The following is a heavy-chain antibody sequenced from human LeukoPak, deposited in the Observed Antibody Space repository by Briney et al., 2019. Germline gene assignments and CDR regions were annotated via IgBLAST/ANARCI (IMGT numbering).Heavy chain of an antibody. CDR3: ARVRTGGYSYGYHPNWFDP. CDR1: GGSFSGYY. D-gene: IGHD5-18*01. Sequence: SETLSLTCAVYGGSFSGYYWSWIRQPPGKGLEWIGEINHSGSTNYNPSLKSRVTISVDTSKNQFSLKLSSVTAVDTAVYYCARVRTGGYSYGYHPNWFDPWGQGTLVTVSS. CDR2: INHSGST. J-gene: IGHJ5*02. V-gene: IGHV4-34*01.